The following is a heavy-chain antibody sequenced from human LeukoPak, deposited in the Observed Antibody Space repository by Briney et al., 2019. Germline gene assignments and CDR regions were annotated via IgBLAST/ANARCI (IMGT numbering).Heavy chain of an antibody. CDR3: ARQDYDFWSGYYHWFDP. CDR2: ISAYNGNT. Sequence: ASVKVSCKASGYTFTSYGISWVRQAPGQGLEWMGWISAYNGNTNYAQKFQGRVTITRDTSASTAYMELSSLRSEDTAVYYCARQDYDFWSGYYHWFDPWGQGTLVTVSS. V-gene: IGHV1-18*01. D-gene: IGHD3-3*01. CDR1: GYTFTSYG. J-gene: IGHJ5*02.